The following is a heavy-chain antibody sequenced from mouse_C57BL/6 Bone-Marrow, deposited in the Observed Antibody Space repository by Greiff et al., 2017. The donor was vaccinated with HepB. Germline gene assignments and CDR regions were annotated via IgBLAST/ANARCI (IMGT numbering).Heavy chain of an antibody. J-gene: IGHJ4*01. D-gene: IGHD2-5*01. CDR1: GFTFSSYA. CDR3: ARDGDSNCAMDY. CDR2: ISDGGSYT. V-gene: IGHV5-4*01. Sequence: EVKVEESGGGLVKPGGSLKLSCAASGFTFSSYAMPWVRQTPEKRLEWVATISDGGSYTYYPDNVKGRFTISRDNAKNNLYLQMSHLKSEDTAMYYCARDGDSNCAMDYWGQGTSVTVSS.